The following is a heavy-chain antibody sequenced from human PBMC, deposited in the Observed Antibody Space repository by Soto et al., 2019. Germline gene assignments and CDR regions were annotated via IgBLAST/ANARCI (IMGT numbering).Heavy chain of an antibody. Sequence: GGSLRLSCAASGFTFSSYDMHWVRQAPGKGLEWVAVISYDGSNKYYVDSVKGRFTISRDNSKNTLYLQMNSLRAEDTAVYYCARDGTVTTEGIVYYYYGMDVWGQGTTVTVSS. V-gene: IGHV3-30-3*01. J-gene: IGHJ6*02. D-gene: IGHD4-17*01. CDR2: ISYDGSNK. CDR1: GFTFSSYD. CDR3: ARDGTVTTEGIVYYYYGMDV.